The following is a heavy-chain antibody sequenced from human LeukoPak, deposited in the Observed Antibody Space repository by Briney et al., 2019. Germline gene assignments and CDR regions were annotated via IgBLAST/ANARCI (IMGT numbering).Heavy chain of an antibody. D-gene: IGHD2-2*01. CDR3: ARRGARSSEPGNWFDP. J-gene: IGHJ5*02. CDR2: IIPIFGTA. Sequence: SVKVSCKPSGGTFSSYAISWVRQAPGQGLEWMGGIIPIFGTANYAQKFQGRVTITADESTSTAYMELSSLRSEDTAVYYCARRGARSSEPGNWFDPWGQGTLVTVSS. V-gene: IGHV1-69*13. CDR1: GGTFSSYA.